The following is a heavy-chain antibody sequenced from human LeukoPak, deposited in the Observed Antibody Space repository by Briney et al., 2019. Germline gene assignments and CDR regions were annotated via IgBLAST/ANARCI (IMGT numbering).Heavy chain of an antibody. J-gene: IGHJ4*02. D-gene: IGHD4-23*01. CDR2: IYPGDSNT. CDR3: ARDSRDYGGPNNDY. V-gene: IGHV5-51*01. CDR1: GYTFTNYW. Sequence: GESLKISCKGSGYTFTNYWIGWVRQMPGKGPEWMGNIYPGDSNTRYSPSLQGQVTISADKSISTTFLQWNNLKASDTAMYYCARDSRDYGGPNNDYWGQGTLVTVSS.